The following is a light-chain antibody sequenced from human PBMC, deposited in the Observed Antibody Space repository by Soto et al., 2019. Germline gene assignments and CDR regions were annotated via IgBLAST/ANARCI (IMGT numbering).Light chain of an antibody. V-gene: IGKV3-11*01. CDR1: QSVSSY. J-gene: IGKJ5*01. Sequence: MLTQSPATVSLYPGESATLSCRASQSVSSYLAWYQQKPGQAPRLLIYDASNRATGIPARFSGTGSGTDFTLTINNLEPEDFAVYYCQVCTNWSIAFGRGTRLEIK. CDR3: QVCTNWSIA. CDR2: DAS.